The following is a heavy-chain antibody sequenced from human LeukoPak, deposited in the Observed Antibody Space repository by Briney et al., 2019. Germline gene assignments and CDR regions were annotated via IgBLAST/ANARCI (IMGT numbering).Heavy chain of an antibody. Sequence: GGSLRLSCAASGFIFTSHGMHWVRQAPGKGLEWVVVIWFDGSNQFYADSVKGRFTISRDNSKNTLYLQMNSVRAEDTAVYYCARGPYSSTWYYFEYWGQGTLVTVSS. D-gene: IGHD6-13*01. V-gene: IGHV3-33*01. CDR2: IWFDGSNQ. CDR1: GFIFTSHG. CDR3: ARGPYSSTWYYFEY. J-gene: IGHJ4*02.